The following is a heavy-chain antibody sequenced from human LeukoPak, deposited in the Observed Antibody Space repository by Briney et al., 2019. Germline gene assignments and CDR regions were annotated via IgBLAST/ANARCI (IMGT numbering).Heavy chain of an antibody. CDR3: ARGHIVVMADDDVFDY. CDR1: GFTFSSYS. V-gene: IGHV3-21*01. Sequence: GGSLRLSCAASGFTFSSYSMNWVRQAPGKGLEWVSSISISSSYIYYADSVKGRFTISRDNAKKSLYLEMNSLRAEDTAVYYRARGHIVVMADDDVFDYWGQGTLVTVSS. J-gene: IGHJ4*02. CDR2: ISISSSYI. D-gene: IGHD2-21*01.